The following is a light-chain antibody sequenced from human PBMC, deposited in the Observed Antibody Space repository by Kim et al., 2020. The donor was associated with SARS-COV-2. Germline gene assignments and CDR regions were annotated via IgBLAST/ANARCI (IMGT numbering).Light chain of an antibody. Sequence: ATINCKSSQSVLYSSNNKNYLAWYQQKPGQPPKLLIYWASTRESGVPDRFSGSGSETDFTLTISSLRAEDVADYYCQQYYSAPWSFGQGTKVDIK. V-gene: IGKV4-1*01. CDR3: QQYYSAPWS. CDR1: QSVLYSSNNKNY. CDR2: WAS. J-gene: IGKJ1*01.